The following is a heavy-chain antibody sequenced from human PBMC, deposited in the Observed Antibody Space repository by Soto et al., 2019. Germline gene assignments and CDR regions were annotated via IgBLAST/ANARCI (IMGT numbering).Heavy chain of an antibody. V-gene: IGHV5-10-1*01. Sequence: PGESLKISCKGSGYSFTSYWISWVRQMPGKGLEWMGRIDPSDSYTNYSPSFQGHVTISADKSISTAYLQWSRLKASDTAMYYCARFPTGVTYYYYGMDVWGQGTTVTVSS. CDR2: IDPSDSYT. J-gene: IGHJ6*02. D-gene: IGHD4-17*01. CDR1: GYSFTSYW. CDR3: ARFPTGVTYYYYGMDV.